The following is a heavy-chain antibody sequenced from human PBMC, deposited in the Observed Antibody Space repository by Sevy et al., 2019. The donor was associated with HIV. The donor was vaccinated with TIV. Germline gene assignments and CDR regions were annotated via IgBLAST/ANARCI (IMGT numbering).Heavy chain of an antibody. J-gene: IGHJ5*02. Sequence: ASVKVSCKPSGYTFTTYGITWVRRAPGQGLEWMGWINTYNGNTNYAQKFQGRVTMTRDTSTSTAYMELRSLTSDDTAVYYCARKKNLGEPSDPWGQGTLVTVSS. CDR1: GYTFTTYG. V-gene: IGHV1-18*01. CDR2: INTYNGNT. D-gene: IGHD3-16*01. CDR3: ARKKNLGEPSDP.